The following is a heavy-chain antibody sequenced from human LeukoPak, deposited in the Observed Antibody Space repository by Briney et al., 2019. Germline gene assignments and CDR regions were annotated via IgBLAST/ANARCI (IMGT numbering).Heavy chain of an antibody. D-gene: IGHD1-26*01. Sequence: GESLKISCKGSGYSFTTYWISWVRQMPGKGLEWMGIIYPDDSESRYSPSLQGQLTISVDKSISTAYLQWTSLQASDTAMYYCARHRIPGAHDAFDIWGQGTMVTVSS. CDR3: ARHRIPGAHDAFDI. V-gene: IGHV5-51*01. J-gene: IGHJ3*02. CDR2: IYPDDSES. CDR1: GYSFTTYW.